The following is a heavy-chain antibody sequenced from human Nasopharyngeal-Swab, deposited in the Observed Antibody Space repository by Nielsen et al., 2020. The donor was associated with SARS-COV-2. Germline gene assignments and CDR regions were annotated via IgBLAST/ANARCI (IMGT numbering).Heavy chain of an antibody. J-gene: IGHJ6*02. Sequence: WIPQPPGKGLEWGAVISYDGSNKYYADSVKGRFTISRDNSKNTLYLQMNSLRAEDTAVYYCAKDPIAAAGPPYYYYGMDVWGQGTTVTVSS. CDR3: AKDPIAAAGPPYYYYGMDV. D-gene: IGHD6-13*01. V-gene: IGHV3-30*18. CDR2: ISYDGSNK.